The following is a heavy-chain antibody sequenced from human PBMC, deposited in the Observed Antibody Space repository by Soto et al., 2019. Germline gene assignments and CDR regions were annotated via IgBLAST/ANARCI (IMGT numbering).Heavy chain of an antibody. CDR2: IYYSGST. CDR3: AVAARYYYYGMDV. V-gene: IGHV4-31*03. Sequence: SETLSLTCTVSGGSIGSGGYYWSWIRQHPGKGLEWIGYIYYSGSTYYNPSLKSRVTISVDTSKNQFSLKLSSVTAADTAVYYCAVAARYYYYGMDVWGQGTTVTVSS. D-gene: IGHD5-12*01. CDR1: GGSIGSGGYY. J-gene: IGHJ6*02.